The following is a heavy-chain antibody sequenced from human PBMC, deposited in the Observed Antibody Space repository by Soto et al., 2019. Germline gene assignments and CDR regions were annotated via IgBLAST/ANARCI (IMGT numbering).Heavy chain of an antibody. CDR1: GFAFSSYG. CDR3: ARGGYSSSWPIDY. V-gene: IGHV3-33*08. D-gene: IGHD6-13*01. CDR2: IWYDGSNK. J-gene: IGHJ4*02. Sequence: GGSLRLSCSASGFAFSSYGMHWVRQAPGKGLEWVAVIWYDGSNKYYADSVKGRFTISRDNAKNSLYLQMNSLRAEDTALYHCARGGYSSSWPIDYWGQGTLVTVSS.